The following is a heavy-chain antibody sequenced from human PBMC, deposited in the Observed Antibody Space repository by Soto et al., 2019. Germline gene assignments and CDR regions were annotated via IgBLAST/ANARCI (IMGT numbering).Heavy chain of an antibody. V-gene: IGHV3-21*01. CDR1: GFTFSSYS. CDR2: ISSSSSYI. Sequence: PGGSLRLSCSASGFTFSSYSMNWVRQAPGKGLEWVSSISSSSSYIYYADSVKGRFTISRDNAKNSLYLQMNSLRAEDTAVYYCARRVSGYYGMDVWGQGTTVTVSS. J-gene: IGHJ6*02. D-gene: IGHD6-19*01. CDR3: ARRVSGYYGMDV.